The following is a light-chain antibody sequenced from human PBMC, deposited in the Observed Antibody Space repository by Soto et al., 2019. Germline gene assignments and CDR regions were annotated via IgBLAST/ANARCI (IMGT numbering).Light chain of an antibody. CDR3: QQYTNWPRT. J-gene: IGKJ1*01. CDR1: QSVSSN. CDR2: GAS. Sequence: EIVMTQSPATLSVSPGERATLSCRASQSVSSNLARYQQKPGQAPRLLIYGASTRATGVPARFSGSGSGTEFTLTISSLQSEDIAVYYCQQYTNWPRTFGQGTKVDIK. V-gene: IGKV3-15*01.